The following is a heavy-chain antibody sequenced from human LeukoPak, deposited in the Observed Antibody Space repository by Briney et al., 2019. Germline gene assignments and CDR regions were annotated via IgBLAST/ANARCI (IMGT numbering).Heavy chain of an antibody. D-gene: IGHD6-6*01. J-gene: IGHJ4*02. CDR1: GYTFTGYY. CDR3: ARHLGSIAARPGYFDY. Sequence: EASVKVSCKASGYTFTGYYMHWVRQAPGQGLEWMGWINPNSGGTNYAQKFQGRVTMTRDTSISTAYMELSSLRSEDTAVYYCARHLGSIAARPGYFDYWGQGTLVTVSS. V-gene: IGHV1-2*02. CDR2: INPNSGGT.